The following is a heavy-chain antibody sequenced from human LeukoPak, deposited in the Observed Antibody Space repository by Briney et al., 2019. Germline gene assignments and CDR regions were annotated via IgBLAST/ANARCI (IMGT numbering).Heavy chain of an antibody. CDR3: ARVRTNYYDSRDAFDI. V-gene: IGHV3-74*01. Sequence: GGSLRLSCAASGFTFSSYWMHWVRQAPGKGLVWVSRINSDGSSTSYADSVKGRFTISRDNARNTLYLQMNSLRAEDTAVYYCARVRTNYYDSRDAFDIWGQGIMVTVSS. J-gene: IGHJ3*02. CDR2: INSDGSST. CDR1: GFTFSSYW. D-gene: IGHD3-22*01.